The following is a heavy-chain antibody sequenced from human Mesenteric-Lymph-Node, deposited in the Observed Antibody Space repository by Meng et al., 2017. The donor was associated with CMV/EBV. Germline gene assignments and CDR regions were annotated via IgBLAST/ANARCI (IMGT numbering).Heavy chain of an antibody. D-gene: IGHD5-18*01. CDR1: GGSISSSSYY. CDR3: ARVRQEVDTAPHFDY. CDR2: IYYSGST. V-gene: IGHV4-39*07. Sequence: SETLSLTCTVSGGSISSSSYYWGWIRQPPGKGLEWIGSIYYSGSTYYNPSLKSRVTISVDTSKNQFSLKLSSVTAADTAVYYCARVRQEVDTAPHFDYWGQGTLVTVSS. J-gene: IGHJ4*02.